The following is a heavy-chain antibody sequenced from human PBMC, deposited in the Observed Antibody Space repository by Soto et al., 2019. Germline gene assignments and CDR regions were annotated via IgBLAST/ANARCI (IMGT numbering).Heavy chain of an antibody. V-gene: IGHV3-23*01. Sequence: EVHLLESGGGLVQPGGSLRLSCAASGFSFSNYGMTWVRQAPGKGLEWVSSVSADGQTTYYAESVRGRFTISRDISKGKLSLQVAILRAGATALYGWAKGASLPTVGDFCYSDLWGRGTHVTVSS. CDR2: VSADGQTT. CDR3: AKGASLPTVGDFCYSDL. D-gene: IGHD4-17*01. J-gene: IGHJ2*01. CDR1: GFSFSNYG.